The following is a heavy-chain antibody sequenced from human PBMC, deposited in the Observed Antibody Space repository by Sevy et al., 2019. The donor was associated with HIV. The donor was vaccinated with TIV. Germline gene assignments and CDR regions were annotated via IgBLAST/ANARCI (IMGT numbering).Heavy chain of an antibody. CDR3: TNHYDTGGRHEYFDY. CDR2: ISASGDTT. Sequence: GGSQRLSCAASGFTFSTYAMSWVRQAPGKGLEWVSAISASGDTTYYADSVKGRFTISKDKSESTLYLQMNSLRAEDTAIYYCTNHYDTGGRHEYFDYWGQGTLVTVSS. J-gene: IGHJ4*02. CDR1: GFTFSTYA. D-gene: IGHD3-22*01. V-gene: IGHV3-23*01.